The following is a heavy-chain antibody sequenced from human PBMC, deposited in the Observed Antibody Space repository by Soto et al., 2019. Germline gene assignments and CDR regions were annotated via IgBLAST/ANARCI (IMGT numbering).Heavy chain of an antibody. J-gene: IGHJ6*03. V-gene: IGHV1-46*03. D-gene: IGHD2-8*01. CDR1: GYTFTSYY. CDR3: AREWACTNGVCNSPYYYMDV. Sequence: ASVKVSCKASGYTFTSYYMHWVRQAPGQGLEWMGIINPSGGSTSYAQKFQGRVTMTRDTSTSTVYMELSSLRSEDTAVYYCAREWACTNGVCNSPYYYMDVWGKGTTVTVSS. CDR2: INPSGGST.